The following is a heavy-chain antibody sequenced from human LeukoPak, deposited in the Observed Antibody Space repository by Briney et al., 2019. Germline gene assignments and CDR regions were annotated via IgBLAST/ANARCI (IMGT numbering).Heavy chain of an antibody. J-gene: IGHJ3*02. D-gene: IGHD5/OR15-5a*01. V-gene: IGHV3-30*18. CDR2: ISYDGSNK. CDR1: GFTFSSYG. Sequence: PGGSLRLSCAASGFTFSSYGMHWVRQAPGKGPEWVAAISYDGSNKYYAGSVKGRFTISRDNSKNTLYLQMNNLRAEDTAVYYCAKDLPFRGNAFDIWGQGTMVTVSS. CDR3: AKDLPFRGNAFDI.